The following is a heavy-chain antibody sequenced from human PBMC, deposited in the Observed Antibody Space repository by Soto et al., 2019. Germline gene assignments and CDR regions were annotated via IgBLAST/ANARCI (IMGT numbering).Heavy chain of an antibody. J-gene: IGHJ4*02. Sequence: TGGSLRLSCAASGFTFSSYGMHWVRQAPGKGLEWVAVISYDGSNKYYADSVKGRFTISRDNSKNTLYLQMNSLRAEDTAVYYCAKLTLGCRELYSSGCPTFDYWGQGTLVTVSS. V-gene: IGHV3-30*18. D-gene: IGHD6-19*01. CDR3: AKLTLGCRELYSSGCPTFDY. CDR1: GFTFSSYG. CDR2: ISYDGSNK.